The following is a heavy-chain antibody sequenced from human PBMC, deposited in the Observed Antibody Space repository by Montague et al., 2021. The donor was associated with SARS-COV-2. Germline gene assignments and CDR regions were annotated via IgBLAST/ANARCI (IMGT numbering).Heavy chain of an antibody. Sequence: SETLSLTCTVSGGSISSSNYYWDWIRQPPGKGLEWIGSIYDSGSTYYNPSLKSRVTMSVDTSKNHFSRKLSSVTAADAAVYYCARDQTVSEWIWYGMDVWGPGTTVTDSS. J-gene: IGHJ6*02. CDR2: IYDSGST. V-gene: IGHV4-39*02. D-gene: IGHD3-3*01. CDR3: ARDQTVSEWIWYGMDV. CDR1: GGSISSSNYY.